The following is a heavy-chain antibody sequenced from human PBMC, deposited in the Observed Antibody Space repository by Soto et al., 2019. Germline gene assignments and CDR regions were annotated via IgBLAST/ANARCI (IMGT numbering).Heavy chain of an antibody. D-gene: IGHD2-15*01. J-gene: IGHJ4*02. CDR2: ISGDNGNT. V-gene: IGHV1-18*01. CDR1: AYTFTNYA. CDR3: ATDLLGYCSGGSCYSDS. Sequence: QVQLVQSGAEVKKPGASVRVSCQTSAYTFTNYAVSWVRQAPGQGLEWMGWISGDNGNTIYAQKFQGRVTMTTDTSTRKAYMELRSLRSDDTAVDYCATDLLGYCSGGSCYSDSWGQGTLVTVSS.